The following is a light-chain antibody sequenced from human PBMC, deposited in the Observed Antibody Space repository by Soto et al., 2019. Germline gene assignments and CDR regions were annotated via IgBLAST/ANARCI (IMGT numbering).Light chain of an antibody. V-gene: IGLV2-18*02. CDR1: SSDVGSYNR. J-gene: IGLJ1*01. CDR2: EVS. Sequence: QSALTQPPSVCGSPGQSVAISCTGTSSDVGSYNRVSWYQQPPGAAPKLMIYEVSNRASGVPDRFSGSKSGNTASLTISGLQAEDEADYYCNSYTGSSTYVFGTGTKVTVL. CDR3: NSYTGSSTYV.